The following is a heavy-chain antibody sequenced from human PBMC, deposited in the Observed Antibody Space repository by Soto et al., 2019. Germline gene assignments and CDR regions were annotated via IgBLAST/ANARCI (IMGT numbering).Heavy chain of an antibody. Sequence: ASVKVSCKASGYTFTGYYMHWVRQAPGQGLEWMGWINPNSGGTNYAQKFQGWVTMTRDTSISTAYMELSRLRPDDTAVYYCARDLRPYCSSTSCYIGGAGNYYYYGMDVWGQGTTVTVSS. D-gene: IGHD2-2*02. V-gene: IGHV1-2*04. CDR1: GYTFTGYY. CDR3: ARDLRPYCSSTSCYIGGAGNYYYYGMDV. CDR2: INPNSGGT. J-gene: IGHJ6*02.